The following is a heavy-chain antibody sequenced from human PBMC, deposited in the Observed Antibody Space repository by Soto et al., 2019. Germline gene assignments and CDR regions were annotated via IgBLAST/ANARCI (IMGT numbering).Heavy chain of an antibody. CDR3: ASFDILTGSDY. V-gene: IGHV4-59*01. Sequence: QVQLQESGPGLVKPSETLSLTCTVSGGSISSYYWSWIRQPPGKGLEWIGYIYYSGSTNYNPSLKSRVIISVDTSKNQFSLKLSSVTAADTAVYYCASFDILTGSDYWGQGTLVTVSS. D-gene: IGHD3-9*01. CDR1: GGSISSYY. J-gene: IGHJ4*02. CDR2: IYYSGST.